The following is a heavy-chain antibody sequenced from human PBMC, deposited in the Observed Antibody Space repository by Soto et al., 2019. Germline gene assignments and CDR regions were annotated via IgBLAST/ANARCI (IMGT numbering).Heavy chain of an antibody. CDR1: GFPFSSDV. CDR3: AKDHAGYFQH. J-gene: IGHJ1*01. Sequence: GGSLRLSCAASGFPFSSDVMTWVRQAPGKGLEWVSSIDASGGSTYYADSVKGRFTISRDNSKNTLYLQMNSLRAEDTAVYYCAKDHAGYFQHWGQGTLVTVSS. V-gene: IGHV3-23*01. CDR2: IDASGGST.